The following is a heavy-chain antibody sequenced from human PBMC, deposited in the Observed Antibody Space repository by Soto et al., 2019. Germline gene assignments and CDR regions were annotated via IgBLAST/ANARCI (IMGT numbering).Heavy chain of an antibody. CDR2: INPIFGTA. D-gene: IGHD4-17*01. Sequence: ASVKVSCKASGGTFSSYAISWVRQAPGQGLEWMGGINPIFGTANYAQKFQGRVTITADESTSTAYMELSSLRSEDTAVYYCASRGYSDYRYYFDYWGQGTLVTVSS. CDR3: ASRGYSDYRYYFDY. CDR1: GGTFSSYA. J-gene: IGHJ4*02. V-gene: IGHV1-69*13.